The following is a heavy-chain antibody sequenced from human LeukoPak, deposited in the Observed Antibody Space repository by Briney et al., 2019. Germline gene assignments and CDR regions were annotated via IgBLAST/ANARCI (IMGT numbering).Heavy chain of an antibody. Sequence: SETLSLTCTVSGGSISSYYWSWIRQPPGKGLEWIGYIYYSGSTNYNPSLKSRVTISVDTSKNQFSLKLSSVTAADTAVYYCARVYCSSTSCYLSWLDPWGQGTLVTVSS. D-gene: IGHD2-2*01. CDR2: IYYSGST. J-gene: IGHJ5*02. CDR1: GGSISSYY. V-gene: IGHV4-59*01. CDR3: ARVYCSSTSCYLSWLDP.